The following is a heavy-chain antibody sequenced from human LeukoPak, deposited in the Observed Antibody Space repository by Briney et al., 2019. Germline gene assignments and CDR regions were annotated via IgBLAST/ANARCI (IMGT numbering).Heavy chain of an antibody. CDR1: GYRFTSSW. CDR2: IYPGDSDS. Sequence: GESLKISCKGSGYRFTSSWIGWVRQLPGKGLDWMGIIYPGDSDSRYSPSFQGQVTISADKSINTAYLQWSSLRASDTAMYYCARNWNDHDDTFDIWGQGTMVTVSS. D-gene: IGHD1-1*01. J-gene: IGHJ3*02. V-gene: IGHV5-51*01. CDR3: ARNWNDHDDTFDI.